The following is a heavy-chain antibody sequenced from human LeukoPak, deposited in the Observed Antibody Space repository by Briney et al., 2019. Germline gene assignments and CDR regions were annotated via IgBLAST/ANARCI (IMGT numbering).Heavy chain of an antibody. Sequence: GGSLRLSCAASGFTFSSYAMSWVRQAPGKGLEWVSAISGSGGSTYYADSVKARFTISRDNSKNTLYLQMNSLRAEDTAVYYCAKPTYYYDSSGYWAFDIWGQGTMVTVSS. D-gene: IGHD3-22*01. CDR3: AKPTYYYDSSGYWAFDI. V-gene: IGHV3-23*01. CDR1: GFTFSSYA. J-gene: IGHJ3*02. CDR2: ISGSGGST.